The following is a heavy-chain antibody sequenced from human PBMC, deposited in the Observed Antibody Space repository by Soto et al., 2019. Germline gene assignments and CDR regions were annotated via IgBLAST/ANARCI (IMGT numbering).Heavy chain of an antibody. CDR2: INPNSGGT. CDR1: GYTFTGYY. D-gene: IGHD3-22*01. Sequence: ASVKVSCKASGYTFTGYYMHWVRQAPGQGLEWMGWINPNSGGTNYAQKFQGWVTMTRDTSISTAYMELSRLGSDDTAVYYCARGGRAGLLLLSYYYYGMDVWGQGTTVTVSS. J-gene: IGHJ6*02. CDR3: ARGGRAGLLLLSYYYYGMDV. V-gene: IGHV1-2*04.